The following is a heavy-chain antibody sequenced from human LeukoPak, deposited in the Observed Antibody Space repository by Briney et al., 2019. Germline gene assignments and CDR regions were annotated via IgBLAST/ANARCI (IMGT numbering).Heavy chain of an antibody. D-gene: IGHD4-17*01. V-gene: IGHV3-21*04. J-gene: IGHJ6*02. CDR1: GFTFSSYS. CDR2: ISSSSSYI. Sequence: GGSLRLSCAASGFTFSSYSMNWVRQAPGKCLEWVSSISSSSSYIYYADSVKGRFTISRDNSKNTLYLQMNSLRAEDTAVYYCAKVPTVTTGTYYYYYYGMDVWGQGTTVTVSS. CDR3: AKVPTVTTGTYYYYYYGMDV.